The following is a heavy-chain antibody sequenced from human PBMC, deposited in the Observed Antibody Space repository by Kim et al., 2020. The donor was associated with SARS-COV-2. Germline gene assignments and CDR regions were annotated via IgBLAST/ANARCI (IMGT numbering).Heavy chain of an antibody. D-gene: IGHD2-21*01. V-gene: IGHV4-30-2*01. CDR1: GGSISAAGNS. CDR3: ARAIHSYYYYYYMDV. J-gene: IGHJ6*03. Sequence: SETLSLTCAVSGGSISAAGNSWSWVRQPPGKGLQWIGYMFNTGSTTYNPSLKSRVTISADRSKNHFSLTLTSVTAADTAVYFCARAIHSYYYYYYMDVWG. CDR2: MFNTGST.